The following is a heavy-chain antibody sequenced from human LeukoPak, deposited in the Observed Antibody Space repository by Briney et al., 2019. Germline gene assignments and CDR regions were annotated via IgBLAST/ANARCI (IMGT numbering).Heavy chain of an antibody. CDR1: GFTFSSYE. CDR3: ARAGSMVRGVMAFDY. Sequence: GGSLRLSCAASGFTFSSYEMNWVRQAPGEGLEWVSYTSSSGSTIYYADSVKGRFTISRDNAKNSLYLQMNSLRAEDTAVYYCARAGSMVRGVMAFDYWGQGTLVTVSS. V-gene: IGHV3-48*03. J-gene: IGHJ4*02. D-gene: IGHD3-10*01. CDR2: TSSSGSTI.